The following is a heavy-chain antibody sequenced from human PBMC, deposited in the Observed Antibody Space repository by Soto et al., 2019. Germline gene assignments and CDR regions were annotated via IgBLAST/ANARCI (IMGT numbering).Heavy chain of an antibody. V-gene: IGHV3-23*01. CDR1: GFTFSSYA. Sequence: GGSLRLSCAASGFTFSSYAMSWVRQAPGKGLEWVSAISGSGGSTYYADPVKGRFTISRDNSKNTLYLQMNSLRAEDTAVYYCAKEGVDYDILTGHFDYWGQGTLVTVSS. CDR3: AKEGVDYDILTGHFDY. J-gene: IGHJ4*02. D-gene: IGHD3-9*01. CDR2: ISGSGGST.